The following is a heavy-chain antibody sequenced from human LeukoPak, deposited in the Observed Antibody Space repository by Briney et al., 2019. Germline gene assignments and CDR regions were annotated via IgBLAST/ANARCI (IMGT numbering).Heavy chain of an antibody. CDR2: IYYSGST. CDR3: ASDRDGYSYPDY. J-gene: IGHJ4*02. V-gene: IGHV4-39*01. Sequence: SETLSLTCTVSGGSISSSSYYWGWIRQPPGKGLEWIGSIYYSGSTYYNPSLKSRVTISVDTSKNQFSLKLSSVTAADTAVYYCASDRDGYSYPDYWGQGTLVTVSS. CDR1: GGSISSSSYY. D-gene: IGHD5-24*01.